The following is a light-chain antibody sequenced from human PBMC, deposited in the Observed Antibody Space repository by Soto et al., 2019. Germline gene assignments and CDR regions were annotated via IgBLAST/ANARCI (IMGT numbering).Light chain of an antibody. V-gene: IGKV3-20*01. CDR2: GAS. CDR1: QSFSSSY. J-gene: IGKJ5*01. Sequence: EIVLTQSPGTLSLSPGERATLSCRASQSFSSSYLAWYQQKPGQAPRLLIDGASSRATGIPDRFSGSGSGTDFTLTISRLEPEDFAVYYCQQYGTSITFGQGTRLEI. CDR3: QQYGTSIT.